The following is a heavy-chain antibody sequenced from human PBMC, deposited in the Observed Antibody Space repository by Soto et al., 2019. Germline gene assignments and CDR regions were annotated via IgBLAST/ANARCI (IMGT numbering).Heavy chain of an antibody. CDR2: IYPGDSDI. J-gene: IGHJ6*02. V-gene: IGHV5-51*01. CDR3: YYGMDV. CDR1: EYSCTDFC. Sequence: GVPLRISRNGSEYSCTDFCIGWVRQMPGKGLEWMGIIYPGDSDIRYSPSFQGQVTISADKSISTAYLQWSGLMASDTAITLFYYGMDVWGQGTTVTVYS.